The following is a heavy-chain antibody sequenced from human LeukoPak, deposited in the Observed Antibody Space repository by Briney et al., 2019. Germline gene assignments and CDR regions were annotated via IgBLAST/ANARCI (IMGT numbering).Heavy chain of an antibody. Sequence: GGSLRLSCAASGSTFSTYSMKWVRQPPGKGMEWVSQISSRSTGIYYAESVKGRFTISRDNAKNSLYVQMNSLKDEDTAVYYCARAKTLTTSDYWGRGTLVTVSS. CDR3: ARAKTLTTSDY. D-gene: IGHD4-17*01. J-gene: IGHJ4*02. CDR1: GSTFSTYS. V-gene: IGHV3-48*02. CDR2: ISSRSTGI.